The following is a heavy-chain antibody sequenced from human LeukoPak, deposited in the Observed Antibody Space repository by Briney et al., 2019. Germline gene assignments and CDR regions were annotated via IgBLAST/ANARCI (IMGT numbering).Heavy chain of an antibody. CDR2: IYPGDSDT. D-gene: IGHD3-22*01. CDR3: ARQFRDSSGYYSYYFDY. V-gene: IGHV5-51*01. J-gene: IGHJ4*02. Sequence: GESLKISCKGSGYSFTTYWIGWVRQMPGRGLEWMGIIYPGDSDTRYSPSFQGQVAISADKSISTAYLQWSSLKASDTAMYYCARQFRDSSGYYSYYFDYWGQGTLVTVSS. CDR1: GYSFTTYW.